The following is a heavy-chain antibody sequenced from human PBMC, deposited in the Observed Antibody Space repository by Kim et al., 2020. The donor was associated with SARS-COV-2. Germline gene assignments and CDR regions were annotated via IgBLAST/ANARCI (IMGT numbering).Heavy chain of an antibody. D-gene: IGHD6-25*01. CDR2: REK. CDR3: VGGRAADY. V-gene: IGHV3-7*01. Sequence: REKYYIDSGRGRFTISRDNAKDSLYLQMNGLGDEDRAVYYCVGGRAADYWGQGTLVTVSS. J-gene: IGHJ4*02.